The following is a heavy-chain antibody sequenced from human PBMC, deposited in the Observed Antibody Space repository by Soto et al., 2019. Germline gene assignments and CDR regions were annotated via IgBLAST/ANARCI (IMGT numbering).Heavy chain of an antibody. CDR3: ATTYNWNYDYYYYGMDV. CDR2: INPNSGDT. J-gene: IGHJ6*02. V-gene: IGHV1-2*02. D-gene: IGHD1-7*01. CDR1: GYTFTGYY. Sequence: ASVKVSCKASGYTFTGYYMHWVRQAPGQGLEWMGWINPNSGDTNYAQKFQGRVTMTRDTSISTAYMELSRLRSDDTAVYYCATTYNWNYDYYYYGMDVWGQGTTVTVSS.